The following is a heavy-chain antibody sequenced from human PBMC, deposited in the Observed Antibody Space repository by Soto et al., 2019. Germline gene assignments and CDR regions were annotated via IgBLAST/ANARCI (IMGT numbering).Heavy chain of an antibody. CDR2: ISGSGGST. CDR1: GFTFSSYA. CDR3: ETITMTYDSSGYPDY. J-gene: IGHJ4*02. V-gene: IGHV3-23*01. D-gene: IGHD3-22*01. Sequence: GGSLRLSYAASGFTFSSYAMSWVRQAPGKGLEWVSAISGSGGSTYYADSVKGRFTISRDNSKNTLYLQMNSLRAEDTAVYYCETITMTYDSSGYPDYWGQGTLVTVSS.